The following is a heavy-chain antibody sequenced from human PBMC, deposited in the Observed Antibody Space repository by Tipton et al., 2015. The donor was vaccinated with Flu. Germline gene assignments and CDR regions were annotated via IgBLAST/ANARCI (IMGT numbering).Heavy chain of an antibody. D-gene: IGHD3-10*01. CDR2: IYAGDSDT. Sequence: VQLVQSGAEVKKPGESLKISCQGSGYSFSNYWIGWVRQVPGKGLEWMGIIYAGDSDTRYSPSFQGHVTMSADKSITTAYLEWTSLKASDTAMYYCARRGSGSYFDSWFDPRGQGTLVTVSS. V-gene: IGHV5-51*03. J-gene: IGHJ5*02. CDR1: GYSFSNYW. CDR3: ARRGSGSYFDSWFDP.